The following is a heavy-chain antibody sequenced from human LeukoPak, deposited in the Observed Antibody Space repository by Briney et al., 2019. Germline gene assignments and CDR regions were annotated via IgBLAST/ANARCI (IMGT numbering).Heavy chain of an antibody. Sequence: SETLSLTCAVYGGSFSGYYWSWIRQPPGKGLEWIGYIYYSGSTNYNPSLKSRVTISVDTSKNQFSLKLSSVTAADTAVYYCARLGRDGYNYRLDPWGQGTLVTVSS. CDR1: GGSFSGYY. CDR2: IYYSGST. J-gene: IGHJ5*02. D-gene: IGHD5-24*01. CDR3: ARLGRDGYNYRLDP. V-gene: IGHV4-59*08.